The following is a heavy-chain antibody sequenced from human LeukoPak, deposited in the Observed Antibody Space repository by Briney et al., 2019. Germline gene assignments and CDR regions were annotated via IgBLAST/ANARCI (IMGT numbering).Heavy chain of an antibody. J-gene: IGHJ4*02. CDR2: ISGSGGST. V-gene: IGHV3-23*01. CDR1: GFTFSSYA. D-gene: IGHD3-22*01. CDR3: AKDMLVGRESSGYFVDY. Sequence: PGGSLRLSCAASGFTFSSYAMSWVRQAPGKGLEWVSAISGSGGSTYYADSVKGRFTISRDNSKNTLYLQMNSLRAEDTAVYYCAKDMLVGRESSGYFVDYWGRGTLVTVSS.